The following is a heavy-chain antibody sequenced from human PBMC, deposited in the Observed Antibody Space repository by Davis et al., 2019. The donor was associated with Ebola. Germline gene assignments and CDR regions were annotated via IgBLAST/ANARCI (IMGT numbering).Heavy chain of an antibody. CDR2: IKQDGSEK. J-gene: IGHJ4*02. CDR1: GFTFSSYW. CDR3: ARGPSKGNSFTY. D-gene: IGHD4-23*01. Sequence: GESLKISCAASGFTFSSYWMSWVRQAPGKGLEWVANIKQDGSEKYYVDSVKGRFTISRDNDKNSLSLQMNGLRAEDTAVYYCARGPSKGNSFTYWGQGTLVTVSS. V-gene: IGHV3-7*01.